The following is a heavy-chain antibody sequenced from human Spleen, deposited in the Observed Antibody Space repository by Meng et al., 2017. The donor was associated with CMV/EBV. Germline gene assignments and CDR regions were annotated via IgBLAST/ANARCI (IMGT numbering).Heavy chain of an antibody. V-gene: IGHV3-48*03. CDR1: GFTFSDNE. J-gene: IGHJ4*02. D-gene: IGHD2-2*01. CDR3: AGAPGSYCSAPSCVVLDY. Sequence: LSLTCAASGFTFSDNEMNWVRQAPGKGLGWVSYISSSGATTYYAGSVKGRFTTSRDNAKKSLYLQMNSLGAEDTALYFCAGAPGSYCSAPSCVVLDYWGQGTLVTVSS. CDR2: ISSSGATT.